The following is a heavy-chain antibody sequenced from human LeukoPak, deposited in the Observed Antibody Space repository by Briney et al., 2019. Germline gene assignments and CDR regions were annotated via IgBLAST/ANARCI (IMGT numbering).Heavy chain of an antibody. Sequence: SETLSLTCTVSGGSISSYYWSWIRQPPGKGLEWIGYIYYSGSTNYNPSLKSRVTISVDTSKNQFSLKLSSVTAADTAVYYCARHFDYDYGGYLQAFDIWGQGTMVTVSS. CDR1: GGSISSYY. CDR3: ARHFDYDYGGYLQAFDI. V-gene: IGHV4-59*08. J-gene: IGHJ3*02. D-gene: IGHD4-17*01. CDR2: IYYSGST.